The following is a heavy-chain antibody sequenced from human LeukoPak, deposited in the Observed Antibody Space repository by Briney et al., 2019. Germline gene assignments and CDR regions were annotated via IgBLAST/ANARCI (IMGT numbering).Heavy chain of an antibody. CDR2: VHLSGAT. Sequence: PSGTLSLTCAVSGRSITTTYWWRWLRQPPGKGLEWIGEVHLSGATNYNPSLESRVSMSIDKSKNHLSLEVTSVTAADTAIYYCTRESYSFSRLGFWGQGTLLTVSS. CDR3: TRESYSFSRLGF. J-gene: IGHJ1*01. V-gene: IGHV4-4*02. D-gene: IGHD3-16*01. CDR1: GRSITTTYW.